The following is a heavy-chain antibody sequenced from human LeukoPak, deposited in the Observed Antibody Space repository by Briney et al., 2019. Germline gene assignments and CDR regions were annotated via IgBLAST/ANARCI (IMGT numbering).Heavy chain of an antibody. Sequence: SETLSLTCTVSGYSISSGYYWGWIRQPPGKGLEWIGSIYHSGRTFYNPSLKSRVTISVDTSKNQFSLKLTSVTAADTAVYYCARVLHKRNYDSSDYYGYWGQGTLVTVSS. CDR3: ARVLHKRNYDSSDYYGY. J-gene: IGHJ4*02. CDR1: GYSISSGYY. D-gene: IGHD3-22*01. CDR2: IYHSGRT. V-gene: IGHV4-38-2*02.